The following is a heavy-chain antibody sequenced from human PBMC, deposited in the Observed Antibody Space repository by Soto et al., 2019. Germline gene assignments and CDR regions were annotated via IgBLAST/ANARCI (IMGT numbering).Heavy chain of an antibody. Sequence: QVQLVESGGGVVQPGRSLRLSCAASGFTFRNFAMHWFRQAPGKGLEWVAVMSFDGTTKFYVDSVKGRFTVCRDNSQNTLYLQLNSLRDEDTAVYYYARDGPEAFRSTWHFDYWGQGTLVTVSS. J-gene: IGHJ4*02. CDR1: GFTFRNFA. CDR2: MSFDGTTK. V-gene: IGHV3-30-3*01. CDR3: ARDGPEAFRSTWHFDY. D-gene: IGHD1-26*01.